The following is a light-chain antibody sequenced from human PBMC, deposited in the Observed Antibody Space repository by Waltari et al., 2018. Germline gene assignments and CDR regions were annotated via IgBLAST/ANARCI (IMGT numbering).Light chain of an antibody. V-gene: IGLV4-69*01. CDR1: TGHSDYA. CDR2: LFIDGSH. CDR3: QTWDKGIVL. Sequence: QLVLTQSPSASASLGASVKLTCTLSTGHSDYAIAWHQQQPDKSPLYLMKLFIDGSHYKGDGVPDRFSGSRSGAERYLTISSLQSEDEAYYHCQTWDKGIVLFGGGTKLTVL. J-gene: IGLJ2*01.